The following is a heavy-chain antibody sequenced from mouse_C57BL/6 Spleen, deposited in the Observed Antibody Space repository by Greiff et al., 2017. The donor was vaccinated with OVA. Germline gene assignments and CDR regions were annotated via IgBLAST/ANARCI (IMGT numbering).Heavy chain of an antibody. V-gene: IGHV1-82*01. Sequence: QVQLKQSGPELVKPGASVKISCKASGYAFSSSWMNWVKQRPGKGLEWIGRIYPGDGDTNYNGKFKGKATLTADKSSSTAYMQLSSLTSEDSAVYFCARGKNSNYFDYWGQGTTLTVSS. CDR2: IYPGDGDT. J-gene: IGHJ2*01. D-gene: IGHD2-5*01. CDR3: ARGKNSNYFDY. CDR1: GYAFSSSW.